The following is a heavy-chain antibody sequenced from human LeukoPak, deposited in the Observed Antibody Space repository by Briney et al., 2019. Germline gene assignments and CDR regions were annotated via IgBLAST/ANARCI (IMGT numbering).Heavy chain of an antibody. D-gene: IGHD3-10*01. CDR2: IYYSGST. J-gene: IGHJ4*02. V-gene: IGHV4-59*08. Sequence: SETLSLTCTVSGXSISRYYWSWIRQPPGKGLEWIGYIYYSGSTNYNPSLKSRVTISVDTSKNQFSLKLRSVTAADTAVYYCARTMVRGTYYFDDWGQGTLVTVSS. CDR1: GXSISRYY. CDR3: ARTMVRGTYYFDD.